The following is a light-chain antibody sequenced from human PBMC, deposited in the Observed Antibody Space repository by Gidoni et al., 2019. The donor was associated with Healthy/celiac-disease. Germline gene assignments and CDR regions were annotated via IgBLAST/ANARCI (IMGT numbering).Light chain of an antibody. J-gene: IGKJ4*01. CDR3: LQDYNYPLT. CDR2: AAS. Sequence: ALPMTQSPSSLSESVGDRVTITCRASQGIRNDLGWYQQKPGKAPKLLIYAASSLQSGVPSRFSGSGSGTDFTLTISSLQPEDFATYYCLQDYNYPLTFGGGTKVEIK. CDR1: QGIRND. V-gene: IGKV1-6*01.